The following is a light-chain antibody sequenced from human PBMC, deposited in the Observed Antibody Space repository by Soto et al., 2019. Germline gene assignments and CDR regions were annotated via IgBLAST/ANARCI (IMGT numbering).Light chain of an antibody. CDR3: HQYGSSPPALT. J-gene: IGKJ4*01. V-gene: IGKV3-20*01. CDR2: GAS. Sequence: EIVLTQSPGTLSLSPGERATLSCRASQSVSSSYLAWYQQKPGQAPRLLIYGASSSTTGIPDRFSGSGSGTDFTLSISRLDPEDTAVYYWHQYGSSPPALTFGGGTRVEIK. CDR1: QSVSSSY.